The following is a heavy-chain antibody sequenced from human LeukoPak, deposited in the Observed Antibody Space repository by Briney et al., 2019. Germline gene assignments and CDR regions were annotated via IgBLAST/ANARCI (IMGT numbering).Heavy chain of an antibody. Sequence: ASVKVSCKASGYTFTSYGISWVRQAPGQGLEWMGWISTYNGNTNYAQKLQGRVTMTTDTSTSTAYMELRSLRSDDTAVYYCARWGVTMVRGVYYYYYGMDVWGQGTTVTVSS. V-gene: IGHV1-18*01. CDR3: ARWGVTMVRGVYYYYYGMDV. J-gene: IGHJ6*02. CDR2: ISTYNGNT. D-gene: IGHD3-10*01. CDR1: GYTFTSYG.